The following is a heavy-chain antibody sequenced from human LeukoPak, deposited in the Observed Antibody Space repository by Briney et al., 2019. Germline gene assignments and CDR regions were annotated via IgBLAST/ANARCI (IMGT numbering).Heavy chain of an antibody. CDR1: GFTFDDYA. J-gene: IGHJ4*02. V-gene: IGHV3-9*01. CDR3: AKDRTPSSWYDY. Sequence: GRSLRLSCAASGFTFDDYAMHWVRQAPGKGLEWVSGISWNSGSIGYADSVKGRFTISRDNAKNSLYLQMNSLRAEDTAVYYCAKDRTPSSWYDYWGQGTLVTVSS. D-gene: IGHD6-13*01. CDR2: ISWNSGSI.